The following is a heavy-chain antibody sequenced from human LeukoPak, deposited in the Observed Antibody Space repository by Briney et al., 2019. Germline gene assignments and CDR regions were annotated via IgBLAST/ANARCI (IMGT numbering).Heavy chain of an antibody. CDR1: GGSMNSYD. CDR2: IQYSGST. J-gene: IGHJ4*02. Sequence: PSETLSLTCSVSGGSMNSYDWGWIRQPPGKGLEWIGYIQYSGSTKYNPSLRSRVTISLDTPKSQCSLKLSSVTAADTAVYYCARSHGLYWGLGTLVSVSS. CDR3: ARSHGLY. V-gene: IGHV4-59*01.